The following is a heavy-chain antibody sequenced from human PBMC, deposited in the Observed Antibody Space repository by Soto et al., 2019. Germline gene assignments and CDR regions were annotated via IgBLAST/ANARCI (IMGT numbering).Heavy chain of an antibody. CDR1: AGAISSGTYY. Sequence: QVQLQESGPGLVKPSQTLSLTCTVSAGAISSGTYYWNWIRQHPGNGLEWIGYMYYSGTTYYNPSLQSRVTISGDTSKSQFSMQLSSVTVADTAVYYCARGNDFRTGWFDPWGQGIMVTVSS. J-gene: IGHJ5*02. CDR3: ARGNDFRTGWFDP. D-gene: IGHD4-4*01. CDR2: MYYSGTT. V-gene: IGHV4-31*03.